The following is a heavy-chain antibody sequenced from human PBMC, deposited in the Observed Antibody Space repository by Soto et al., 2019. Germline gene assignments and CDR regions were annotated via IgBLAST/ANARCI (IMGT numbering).Heavy chain of an antibody. V-gene: IGHV1-3*01. CDR3: ARGYFWSGYPTGYYYYMDV. CDR2: INAGNGNT. CDR1: GYTFTSYA. Sequence: ASVKVSCKASGYTFTSYAMHWVRQAPGQRLEWMGWINAGNGNTKYSQKFQGRVTITRDTSASTAYMELSSLRSEDTAVYYCARGYFWSGYPTGYYYYMDVWAKGPRSPSP. J-gene: IGHJ6*03. D-gene: IGHD3-3*01.